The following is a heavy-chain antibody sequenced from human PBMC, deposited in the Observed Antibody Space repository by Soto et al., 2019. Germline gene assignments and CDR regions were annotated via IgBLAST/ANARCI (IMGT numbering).Heavy chain of an antibody. Sequence: LRLSCAASGFTFSDYTMHWVRQAPGKGLEWVAVISHDGSLSYDADSVKGRFTISRDNSRDTLFLEMNGLRVEDTAVYYCVNQEVGATVYFDHWGQGTLVTVSS. CDR3: VNQEVGATVYFDH. CDR1: GFTFSDYT. D-gene: IGHD1-26*01. CDR2: ISHDGSLS. J-gene: IGHJ4*02. V-gene: IGHV3-30*04.